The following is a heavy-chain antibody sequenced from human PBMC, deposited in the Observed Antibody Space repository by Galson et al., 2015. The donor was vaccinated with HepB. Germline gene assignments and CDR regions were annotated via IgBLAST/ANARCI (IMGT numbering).Heavy chain of an antibody. CDR1: GGSISISSYY. Sequence: SETLSLTCTVSGGSISISSYYWGWIRQPPGSGLEWIGSIYYSGSTYSNPSPKSRVTISVDTSTNQFSLKLSSVTAADTAVYYCARLYSRGGDGWGQGTLVTVSS. J-gene: IGHJ4*02. V-gene: IGHV4-39*01. CDR3: ARLYSRGGDG. D-gene: IGHD2-21*02. CDR2: IYYSGST.